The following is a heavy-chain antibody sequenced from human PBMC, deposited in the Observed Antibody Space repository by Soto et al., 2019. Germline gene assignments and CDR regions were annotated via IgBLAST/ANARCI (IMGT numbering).Heavy chain of an antibody. CDR1: GFIFSSYS. CDR3: SGGNTYWYFDL. D-gene: IGHD2-15*01. V-gene: IGHV3-21*01. J-gene: IGHJ2*01. Sequence: EVQLVESGGGLVKHGESLRLSCAASGFIFSSYSMNWVRQAPGKGLEWVSSISSSGGYIHYADSVKGRFTISRDSAKNSLFLQMNSLRAEDTAVYYCSGGNTYWYFDLWGRGTLVTVSS. CDR2: ISSSGGYI.